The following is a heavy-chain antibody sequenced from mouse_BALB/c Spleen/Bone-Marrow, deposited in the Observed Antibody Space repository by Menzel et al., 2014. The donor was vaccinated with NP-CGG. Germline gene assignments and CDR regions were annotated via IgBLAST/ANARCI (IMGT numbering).Heavy chain of an antibody. CDR3: TRSPITTVVAETMDC. J-gene: IGHJ4*01. Sequence: LQQSGSELVRPGTSVKLSCKASGYTFTSYWMHWVKQRPGQGLEWIGNIYPLSGSSNYDEKFKSKATLTVDTSSSTAYMQLSSLTSEDSAVYYCTRSPITTVVAETMDCWGQGTSVTVSS. CDR2: IYPLSGSS. D-gene: IGHD1-1*01. V-gene: IGHV1S22*01. CDR1: GYTFTSYW.